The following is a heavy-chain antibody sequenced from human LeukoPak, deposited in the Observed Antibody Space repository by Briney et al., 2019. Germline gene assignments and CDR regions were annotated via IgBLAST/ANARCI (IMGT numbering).Heavy chain of an antibody. CDR3: ARCVVDTAMVLDY. D-gene: IGHD5-18*01. CDR2: IYHSGST. CDR1: GGSISSGGYS. V-gene: IGHV4-30-2*01. J-gene: IGHJ4*02. Sequence: SQTLSLTCAVSGGSISSGGYSWSRIRQPPGKGLEWIGYIYHSGSTYYNPSLKSRVTISVDRSKNQFSLKLSSVTAADTAVYYCARCVVDTAMVLDYWGQGTLVTVSS.